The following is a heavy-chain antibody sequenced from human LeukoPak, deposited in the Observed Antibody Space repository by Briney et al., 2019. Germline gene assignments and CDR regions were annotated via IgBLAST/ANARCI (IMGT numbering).Heavy chain of an antibody. J-gene: IGHJ4*02. CDR3: ARFVGSGLGGQWLVCDY. D-gene: IGHD6-19*01. V-gene: IGHV4-59*11. CDR1: GASISSHY. CDR2: IHHSGST. Sequence: KTSQTLSLTCTVSGASISSHYWSWIRQPPGKGLEWIGYIHHSGSTNYNPSLKSRVTISIDTSKNQFSLSLTSVTAADTALYYCARFVGSGLGGQWLVCDYWGQGTLVTVSS.